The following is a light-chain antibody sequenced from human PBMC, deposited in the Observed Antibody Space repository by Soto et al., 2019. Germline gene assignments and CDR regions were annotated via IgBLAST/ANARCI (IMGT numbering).Light chain of an antibody. CDR2: AAS. CDR1: RNINNY. J-gene: IGKJ2*03. Sequence: IQMTQSPSSLSASVGDRVTISCRASRNINNYLNWYQQKPGTAPKPLIYAASSLQPGVPSRFNGSRSATDFTLTISSLLPEDSATYYCQQSYYIPRSFGQGTKLQI. V-gene: IGKV1-39*01. CDR3: QQSYYIPRS.